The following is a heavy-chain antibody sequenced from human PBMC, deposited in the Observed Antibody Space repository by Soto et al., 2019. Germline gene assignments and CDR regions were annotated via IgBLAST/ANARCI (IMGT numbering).Heavy chain of an antibody. CDR1: GGTFSSYT. CDR3: ARGLVADYYDSSGYYPIPASAYGMDV. V-gene: IGHV1-69*02. D-gene: IGHD3-22*01. J-gene: IGHJ6*02. CDR2: IIPILGIA. Sequence: GASVKVSCKASGGTFSSYTISWVRQAPGQGLEWMGRIIPILGIANYAQKFQGRVTITADKSTSTAYMELSSLRSEDTAVYYCARGLVADYYDSSGYYPIPASAYGMDVWGQGTTVTVS.